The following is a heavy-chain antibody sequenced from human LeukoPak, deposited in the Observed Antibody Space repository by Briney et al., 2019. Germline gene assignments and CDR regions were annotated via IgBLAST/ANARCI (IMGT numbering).Heavy chain of an antibody. CDR3: ARFGVDYDMDV. V-gene: IGHV4-59*11. D-gene: IGHD3-16*01. CDR1: GGSISGHY. Sequence: SETLSLTCTVSGGSISGHYWTWVRQPPGEGLEWIGQIHYSGKADYNPSLRSRVTISVDTSKNQMSLKVTSVTAADTAVYYCARFGVDYDMDVWGQGTTVTVS. J-gene: IGHJ6*02. CDR2: IHYSGKA.